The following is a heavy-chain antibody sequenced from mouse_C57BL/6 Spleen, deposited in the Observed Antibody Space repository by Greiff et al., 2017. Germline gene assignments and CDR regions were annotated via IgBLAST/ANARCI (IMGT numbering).Heavy chain of an antibody. D-gene: IGHD1-1*01. Sequence: VQLQQSGPELVKPGASVKISCKASGYAFSSSWMNWVKQRPGKGLEWIGRIYPGDGDTNYNGKFKGKATLTADKSSSTAYMQLSSLTSEDSAVYFCASLYYYVSRGAMDYWGQGTSVTVSS. CDR2: IYPGDGDT. CDR1: GYAFSSSW. J-gene: IGHJ4*01. CDR3: ASLYYYVSRGAMDY. V-gene: IGHV1-82*01.